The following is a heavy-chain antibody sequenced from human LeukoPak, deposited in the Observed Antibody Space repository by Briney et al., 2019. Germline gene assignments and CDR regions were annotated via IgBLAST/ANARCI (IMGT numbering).Heavy chain of an antibody. V-gene: IGHV1-69*13. CDR2: IIPIFGTA. J-gene: IGHJ5*02. D-gene: IGHD5-12*01. Sequence: ASVKVSCKASGGTFSSYAISWVRQAPGQGLEWMGGIIPIFGTANYAQKFQGRVTITADESTSTAYMELSSLRSEDTAVYYCARGYISGHLLNWFDPWGQGTLVTVSS. CDR1: GGTFSSYA. CDR3: ARGYISGHLLNWFDP.